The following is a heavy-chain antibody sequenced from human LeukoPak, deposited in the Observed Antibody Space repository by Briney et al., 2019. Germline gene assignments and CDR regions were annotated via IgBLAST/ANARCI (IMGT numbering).Heavy chain of an antibody. CDR3: ARGEGSGSYMSYFQY. V-gene: IGHV4-34*01. CDR1: GGTFGGYY. J-gene: IGHJ4*02. Sequence: SETLSLTCAVYGGTFGGYYWSWARQSPGKGLEWIGEVDHSGNTNYNPSLKSRVTISEDTSKNQFSLKLSSVSAADTAVYYCARGEGSGSYMSYFQYWGRGTLVTVSS. D-gene: IGHD3-10*01. CDR2: VDHSGNT.